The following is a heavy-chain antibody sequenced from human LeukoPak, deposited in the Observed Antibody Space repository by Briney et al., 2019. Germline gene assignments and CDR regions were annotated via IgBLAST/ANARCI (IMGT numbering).Heavy chain of an antibody. V-gene: IGHV4-59*11. Sequence: SETLSLTCAVSADSFSSHYWTWIRQAPGKGLEWIGYISYIGSTNYNPSLKSRSTISLDTSKNQFSLKLSSVTAGDTAVYYCARDLVTVTKGFDIWGQGTMVSVSS. D-gene: IGHD4-17*01. CDR3: ARDLVTVTKGFDI. CDR1: ADSFSSHY. CDR2: ISYIGST. J-gene: IGHJ3*02.